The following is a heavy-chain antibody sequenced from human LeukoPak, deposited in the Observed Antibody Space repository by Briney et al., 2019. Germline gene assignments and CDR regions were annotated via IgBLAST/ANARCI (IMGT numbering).Heavy chain of an antibody. Sequence: SETLSLTCAVYGGSFSGYYWSWIRQPPGKGLEWIGEINHSGSTNYNPSLKSRVTISVDTSKNQFSLKLSSVTAADTAVYYCARAPYSSSWYYFDYWGQGTLVTVSS. CDR2: INHSGST. CDR3: ARAPYSSSWYYFDY. J-gene: IGHJ4*02. V-gene: IGHV4-34*01. CDR1: GGSFSGYY. D-gene: IGHD6-13*01.